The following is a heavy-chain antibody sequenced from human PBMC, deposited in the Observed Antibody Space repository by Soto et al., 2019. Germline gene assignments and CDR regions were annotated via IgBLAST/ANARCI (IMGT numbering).Heavy chain of an antibody. CDR2: IKQDGSEK. Sequence: GGSLRLSCAASGFTFSSYWMSWVRQAPGKGLEWVANIKQDGSEKYYVDSVKGRFTISRDNANNSLYLQTNSLRAEDTAVYYCVKDITTLGGVNAFDIWGQGTVVTVSS. D-gene: IGHD3-16*01. CDR3: VKDITTLGGVNAFDI. V-gene: IGHV3-7*03. CDR1: GFTFSSYW. J-gene: IGHJ3*02.